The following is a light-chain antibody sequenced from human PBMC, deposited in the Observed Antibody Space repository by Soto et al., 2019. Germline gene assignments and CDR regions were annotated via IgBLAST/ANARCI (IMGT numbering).Light chain of an antibody. V-gene: IGLV2-8*01. J-gene: IGLJ2*01. CDR1: SSDVDGSHY. Sequence: QSALTQPPSASGSPGQSVTISCTGTSSDVDGSHYVSWYQQHPGKVPKLMIYEVTKRPSGVPDRFSGSRSGNTASLTVSGLQADDEADYYCSSYADGSLVFGGGTQLTVL. CDR2: EVT. CDR3: SSYADGSLV.